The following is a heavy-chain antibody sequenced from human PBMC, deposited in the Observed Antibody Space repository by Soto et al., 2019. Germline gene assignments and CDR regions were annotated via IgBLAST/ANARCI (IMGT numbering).Heavy chain of an antibody. D-gene: IGHD4-17*01. CDR2: ISSSSSTI. V-gene: IGHV3-48*01. Sequence: EVQLVESGGGLVQPGGSLRLSCAASGFTFSSYSMNWVRQAPGKGLEWVSYISSSSSTINYADSVKGRFTISRDNAKNSLYLQMNGLIAEDTAVYYCAREDDYLNWFDPWGQGTLVTVSS. J-gene: IGHJ5*02. CDR1: GFTFSSYS. CDR3: AREDDYLNWFDP.